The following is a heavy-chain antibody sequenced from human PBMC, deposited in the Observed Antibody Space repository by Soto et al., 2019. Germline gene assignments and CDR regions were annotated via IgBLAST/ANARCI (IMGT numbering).Heavy chain of an antibody. D-gene: IGHD6-13*01. CDR2: ISAYNGNT. CDR3: ARDSTLTHSSSWDNLFDP. CDR1: GYTFTSYG. Sequence: ASVKVSCKASGYTFTSYGISWVRQAPGQGLEWMGWISAYNGNTNYAQKLQGRVTMTTDTSTSTAYMELRSLRSDDTAVYYCARDSTLTHSSSWDNLFDPWGQATLVIV. J-gene: IGHJ5*02. V-gene: IGHV1-18*04.